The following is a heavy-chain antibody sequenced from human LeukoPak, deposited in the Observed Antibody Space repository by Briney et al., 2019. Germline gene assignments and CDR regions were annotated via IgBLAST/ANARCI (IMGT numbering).Heavy chain of an antibody. D-gene: IGHD5-12*01. V-gene: IGHV4-30-4*01. J-gene: IGHJ4*02. CDR3: VRLVGGDIDY. CDR2: IYYSGST. Sequence: PSQTLSLTCTVSGGSISSGDYYWSWIRQPPGTGLEWIGYIYYSGSTYYNPSLKSRVTISVDTSKNQFSLKLSSVTAADTAVYFCVRLVGGDIDYWGQGTLVTVSS. CDR1: GGSISSGDYY.